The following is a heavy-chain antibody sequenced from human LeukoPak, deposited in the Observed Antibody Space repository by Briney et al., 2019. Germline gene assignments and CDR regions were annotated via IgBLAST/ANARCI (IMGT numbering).Heavy chain of an antibody. Sequence: PGGSLRLSCAASGFTFSSYAMSWVRQAPGKGLEWVSGISGSGGSAYYADSVKGRFTISRDSSKNTLFLQMNSLRPEDTAVYYCAKLVPYCSSTSCPYYFDYWGQGTLVTVSS. CDR2: ISGSGGSA. CDR1: GFTFSSYA. V-gene: IGHV3-23*01. J-gene: IGHJ4*02. D-gene: IGHD2-2*01. CDR3: AKLVPYCSSTSCPYYFDY.